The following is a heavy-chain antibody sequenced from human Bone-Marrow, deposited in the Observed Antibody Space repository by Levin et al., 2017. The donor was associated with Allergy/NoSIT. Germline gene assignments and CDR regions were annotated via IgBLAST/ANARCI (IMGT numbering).Heavy chain of an antibody. V-gene: IGHV3-7*03. CDR1: GRSFGNYW. D-gene: IGHD4-17*01. CDR2: INQDGGAK. Sequence: ASVKVSCVASGRSFGNYWMIWVRRAPGKGLEWVANINQDGGAKYYVDSVEGRFTISRDNAKNSLYLQMNAPRVEDTALYYCARGRRGGDYQGDAFDIWGQGTVLSVSS. J-gene: IGHJ3*02. CDR3: ARGRRGGDYQGDAFDI.